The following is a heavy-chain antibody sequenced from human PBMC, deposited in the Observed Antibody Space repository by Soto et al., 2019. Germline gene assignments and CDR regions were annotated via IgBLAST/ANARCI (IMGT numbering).Heavy chain of an antibody. CDR3: ARDGLRSGGSVNWFDP. J-gene: IGHJ5*02. CDR1: GGSISSGDYY. D-gene: IGHD2-15*01. V-gene: IGHV4-30-4*01. Sequence: SETLSLTCTVSGGSISSGDYYWSWIRQPPGKGLEWIGYIYYSGSTYYNPSLKSRVTISVDTSKNQFSLKLSSVTAADTAVYYCARDGLRSGGSVNWFDPWGQGTLVTVSS. CDR2: IYYSGST.